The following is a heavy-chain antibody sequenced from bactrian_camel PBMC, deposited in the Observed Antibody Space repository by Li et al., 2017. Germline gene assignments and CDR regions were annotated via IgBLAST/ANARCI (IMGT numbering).Heavy chain of an antibody. J-gene: IGHJ4*01. CDR3: VNYQEGYGGGSWYDY. CDR1: GFTFSSYY. Sequence: HVQLVESGGGLVMPGGSLTLSCAASGFTFSSYYMTWVRQAPGKGLDWVTTIATSSGSAYYADSVKGRFTISRDNTKNMLYLQMNSLKSEDTALYYCVNYQEGYGGGSWYDYWGQGTQVTVS. CDR2: IATSSGSA. V-gene: IGHV3S1*01. D-gene: IGHD7*01.